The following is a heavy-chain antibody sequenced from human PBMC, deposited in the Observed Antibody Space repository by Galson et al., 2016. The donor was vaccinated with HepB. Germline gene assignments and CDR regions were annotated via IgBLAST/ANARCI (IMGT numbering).Heavy chain of an antibody. CDR2: ISGSGGST. Sequence: SLRLSCAASGFTFINYAMTWVRQAPGKGLEWVSSISGSGGSTYYADSVKGRFTISRDNSKNTLYLQMNSLRAEDTAVYYCARDRSSGSGNFGYWGQGTLVTVSS. CDR1: GFTFINYA. D-gene: IGHD3-10*01. J-gene: IGHJ4*02. V-gene: IGHV3-23*01. CDR3: ARDRSSGSGNFGY.